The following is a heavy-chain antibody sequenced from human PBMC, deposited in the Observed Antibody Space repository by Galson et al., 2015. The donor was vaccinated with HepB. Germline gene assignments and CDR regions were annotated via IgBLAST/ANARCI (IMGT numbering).Heavy chain of an antibody. CDR1: GYTLTELS. J-gene: IGHJ6*03. Sequence: SVKVSCKVSGYTLTELSMHWVRQAPGKGLEWMGGFDPEDGETIYAQKFQGRVTMTEDTSTDTAYMELSSLRSEDTAVYYCATAVPNYYYYYYMDVWGKGTTVTVSS. CDR3: ATAVPNYYYYYYMDV. CDR2: FDPEDGET. V-gene: IGHV1-24*01.